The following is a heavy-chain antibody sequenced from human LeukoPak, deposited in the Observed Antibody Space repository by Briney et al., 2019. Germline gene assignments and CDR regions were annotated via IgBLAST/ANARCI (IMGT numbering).Heavy chain of an antibody. D-gene: IGHD6-13*01. CDR2: IIPIFGTA. CDR3: ARVGGQQFFDY. Sequence: SVKVSCTASGGTFSSYAISWVRQAPGQGLEWMGGIIPIFGTANYAQKFQGRVTITADESTSAAYMELSSLRSEDTAVYYRARVGGQQFFDYWGQGTLVTVSS. CDR1: GGTFSSYA. J-gene: IGHJ4*02. V-gene: IGHV1-69*01.